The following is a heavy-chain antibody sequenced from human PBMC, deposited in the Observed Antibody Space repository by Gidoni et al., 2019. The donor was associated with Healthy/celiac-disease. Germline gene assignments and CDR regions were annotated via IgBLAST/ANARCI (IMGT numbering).Heavy chain of an antibody. D-gene: IGHD7-27*01. CDR2: ISSSSSII. CDR3: ARDGDWGSSQELDY. V-gene: IGHV3-48*02. CDR1: GFTSRSYS. Sequence: EVQLVESGGGLVQPGGSLRLSCAASGFTSRSYSMNWVRQAPGKGLEWVSYISSSSSIIYYADSVKGRFTISRDNAKNSLYLQMNSLRDEDTAVYYCARDGDWGSSQELDYWGQGTLVTVSS. J-gene: IGHJ4*02.